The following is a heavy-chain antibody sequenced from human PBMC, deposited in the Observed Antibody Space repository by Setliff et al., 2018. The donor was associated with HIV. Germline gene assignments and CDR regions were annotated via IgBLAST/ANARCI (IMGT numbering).Heavy chain of an antibody. Sequence: KSGPTLVNPTQTLTLTCTVSGFSLTAGGVGVGWIRQPPGKALEWLTLIYWNDDKRYNSSLKSRVTITKDTSKNQVVFTMTNMDPVDTATYYCAHALHSSGSPHYFDQWGQGTLVTVSS. V-gene: IGHV2-5*01. CDR3: AHALHSSGSPHYFDQ. J-gene: IGHJ4*02. D-gene: IGHD3-22*01. CDR2: IYWNDDK. CDR1: GFSLTAGGVG.